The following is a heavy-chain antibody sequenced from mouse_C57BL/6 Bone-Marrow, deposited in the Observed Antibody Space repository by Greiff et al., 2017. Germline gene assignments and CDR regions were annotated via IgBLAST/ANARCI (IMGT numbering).Heavy chain of an antibody. CDR1: GFTFSSYG. Sequence: EVKLMESGGDLVKPGGSLKLSCAASGFTFSSYGMSWVRQTPDKRLEWVATISSGGSYTYYPDSVKGRFTISRDNAKNTLYLQMSSLKSEDTAMYDCARTPTTVDYAMDYWGQGTSVTVSS. J-gene: IGHJ4*01. CDR2: ISSGGSYT. V-gene: IGHV5-6*01. CDR3: ARTPTTVDYAMDY. D-gene: IGHD1-1*01.